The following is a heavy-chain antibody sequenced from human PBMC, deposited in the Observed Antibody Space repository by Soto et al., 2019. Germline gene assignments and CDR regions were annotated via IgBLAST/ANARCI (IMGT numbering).Heavy chain of an antibody. Sequence: GASVKVSCKACGYTFTGYYMHWVRQARGQGREWMGWINPNSGGTNYAQKFQGRVTMTRDTSISTAYMELSRLRSDDTAVYYCAIPYSSSWYSYYYYGMDVWGQATTVTLSS. CDR1: GYTFTGYY. CDR2: INPNSGGT. V-gene: IGHV1-2*02. J-gene: IGHJ6*02. CDR3: AIPYSSSWYSYYYYGMDV. D-gene: IGHD6-13*01.